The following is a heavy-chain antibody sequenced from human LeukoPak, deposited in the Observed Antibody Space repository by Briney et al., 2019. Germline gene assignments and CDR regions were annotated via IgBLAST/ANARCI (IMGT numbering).Heavy chain of an antibody. V-gene: IGHV3-30-3*01. CDR2: ISYDGSNK. D-gene: IGHD3-10*01. Sequence: GGSLRLSCAASGFTFSSYAMHWVRQAPGKGLEWVAVISYDGSNKYYADSVKGRFTISRDNSKNTLYLQMNSLRAEDTAVYYCARAYDYYGSGSHEIDYWGQGTLVTVSS. J-gene: IGHJ4*02. CDR1: GFTFSSYA. CDR3: ARAYDYYGSGSHEIDY.